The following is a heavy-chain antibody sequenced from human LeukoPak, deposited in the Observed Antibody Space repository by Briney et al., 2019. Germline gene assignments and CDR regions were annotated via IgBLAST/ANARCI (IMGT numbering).Heavy chain of an antibody. J-gene: IGHJ5*02. CDR3: AKEVWFGESDAGWFDP. Sequence: PGRSLRLSCAASGFTFDDYAMHWVRQAPGKGLEWVSGISWNSGSIGYADSVKGRFTISRDNAKNSLYLQMNSLRAEDTALYYCAKEVWFGESDAGWFDPWGQGTLVTVSS. CDR2: ISWNSGSI. V-gene: IGHV3-9*01. CDR1: GFTFDDYA. D-gene: IGHD3-10*01.